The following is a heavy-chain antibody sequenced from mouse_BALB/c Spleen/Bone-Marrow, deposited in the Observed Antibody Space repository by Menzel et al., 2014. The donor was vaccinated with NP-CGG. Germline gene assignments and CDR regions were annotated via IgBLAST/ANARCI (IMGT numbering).Heavy chain of an antibody. J-gene: IGHJ4*01. D-gene: IGHD1-1*01. Sequence: QVQLQQSGAELVRPGSSVKISCKASGYTFSNYWMNWMKQRPGQGLEWIGQIYPGDGDTNYIGRFTGKATLTADKSSSAAYMQLSSLTSEDSAVYFCASQGDYSYAMDYWGQGTSVTVSS. CDR2: IYPGDGDT. CDR1: GYTFSNYW. V-gene: IGHV1-80*01. CDR3: ASQGDYSYAMDY.